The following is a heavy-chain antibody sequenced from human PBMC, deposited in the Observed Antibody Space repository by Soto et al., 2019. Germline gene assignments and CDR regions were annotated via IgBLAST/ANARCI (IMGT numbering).Heavy chain of an antibody. J-gene: IGHJ4*02. CDR1: GFTFSSYW. CDR3: ARGGVTRHPLYFDY. CDR2: IKQTGSQK. V-gene: IGHV3-7*01. Sequence: PGGSLRLSCAVSGFTFSSYWTSCVRQAPGKGLEWVANIKQTGSQKYYVDSVKGRFTISRDNAKISLYLQMNSLRAEDTAVYYCARGGVTRHPLYFDYWGQGTLVTVSS. D-gene: IGHD5-18*01.